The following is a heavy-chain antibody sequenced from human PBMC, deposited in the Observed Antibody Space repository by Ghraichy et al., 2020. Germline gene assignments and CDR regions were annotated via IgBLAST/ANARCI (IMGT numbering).Heavy chain of an antibody. CDR1: GFTFSSYW. J-gene: IGHJ4*02. CDR2: IKQVGSEK. Sequence: GGSLRLSCAASGFTFSSYWMSWVRQAPGKGLEWVANIKQVGSEKYYVDSVKGRFTISRDNAKNSLYLQMNTLGAEDTAVYYCARGCDYLEYWGQGTLVTVSS. CDR3: ARGCDYLEY. V-gene: IGHV3-7*03.